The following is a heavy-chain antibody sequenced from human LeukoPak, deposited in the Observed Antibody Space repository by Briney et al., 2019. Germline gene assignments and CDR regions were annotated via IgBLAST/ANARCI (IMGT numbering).Heavy chain of an antibody. D-gene: IGHD7-27*01. CDR1: GYTFTGYY. J-gene: IGHJ3*02. CDR2: FNPNSGGT. V-gene: IGHV1-2*02. CDR3: ARAETGDNADDAFDI. Sequence: GASVKVSCKASGYTFTGYYMHWVRQAPGQGLEWMGWFNPNSGGTNYAQKFQGRVTMTRDTSISTAYMELSRLRSDDTAVYYCARAETGDNADDAFDIWGQGTMVTVSS.